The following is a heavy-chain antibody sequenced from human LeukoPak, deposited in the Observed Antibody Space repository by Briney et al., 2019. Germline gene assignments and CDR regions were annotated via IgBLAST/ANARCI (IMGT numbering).Heavy chain of an antibody. D-gene: IGHD6-19*01. CDR1: GDSLSSHY. Sequence: PSETLSLTCTVSGDSLSSHYWSWIRQPPGKGLEWIVYIYGSGSTHYDPSLRSRVTISEDTSKNQFSLKLTSVTAADTAVYYCARNVGWYSHDSWGQGTLVTVSS. J-gene: IGHJ4*02. V-gene: IGHV4-59*08. CDR2: IYGSGST. CDR3: ARNVGWYSHDS.